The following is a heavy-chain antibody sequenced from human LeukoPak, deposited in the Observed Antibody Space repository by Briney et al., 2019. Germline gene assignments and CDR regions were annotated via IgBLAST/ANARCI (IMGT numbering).Heavy chain of an antibody. J-gene: IGHJ5*02. CDR3: ARDPRGYSGYENWFDR. CDR2: TNPNNGGT. Sequence: APVKVSCKASGHTFTRYCIHCVRQAPGQGLEWMGWTNPNNGGTNYAQRYQDRVTMTRDTSISTAYMELSSMRSDDTAVYYCARDPRGYSGYENWFDRWGQGTLVTVSS. D-gene: IGHD5-12*01. CDR1: GHTFTRYC. V-gene: IGHV1-2*02.